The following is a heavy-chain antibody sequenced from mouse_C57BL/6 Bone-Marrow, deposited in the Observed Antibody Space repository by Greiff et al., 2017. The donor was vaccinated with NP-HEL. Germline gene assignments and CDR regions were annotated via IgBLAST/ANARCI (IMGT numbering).Heavy chain of an antibody. Sequence: EVHLVESGGGLVKPGGSLKLSCAASGFTFSDYGMHWVRQAPEKGLEWVAYISSGSCTTYYVDKVKGRFTISRDNAKNTLFLQMTSLMSEDTSMEYCAIPHYYGSNYSWFAYWGHGTLVTVSA. J-gene: IGHJ3*01. CDR2: ISSGSCTT. V-gene: IGHV5-17*01. D-gene: IGHD1-1*01. CDR1: GFTFSDYG. CDR3: AIPHYYGSNYSWFAY.